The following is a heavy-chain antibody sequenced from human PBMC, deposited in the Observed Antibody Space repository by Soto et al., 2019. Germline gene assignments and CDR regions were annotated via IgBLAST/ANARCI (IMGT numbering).Heavy chain of an antibody. CDR3: VRDSPIGSTFSGYDGIDY. CDR1: GYTFTSYY. V-gene: IGHV1-46*01. D-gene: IGHD5-12*01. J-gene: IGHJ4*02. CDR2: INPSRGST. Sequence: ASVKVSCKASGYTFTSYYMHWVRQAPGQGLEWMGIINPSRGSTSYAQKFQGRVTMTRDTSTGTAYMELNSLRSEDTAVYYCVRDSPIGSTFSGYDGIDYWGQGTLVTVSS.